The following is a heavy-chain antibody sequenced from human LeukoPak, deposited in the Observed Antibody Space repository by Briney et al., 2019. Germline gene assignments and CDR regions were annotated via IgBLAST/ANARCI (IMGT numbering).Heavy chain of an antibody. J-gene: IGHJ3*02. V-gene: IGHV3-30*03. D-gene: IGHD5-24*01. CDR2: ISYDGNNK. Sequence: GGSLRLSCAASGFTFSSYGMHWVRQAPGKGLEWVAVISYDGNNKYYADPVKGRFTISRDNSKNTLYLQMNSLRAEDTAVYYCARGCGYNWLDAFDIWGQGTMVTVSS. CDR3: ARGCGYNWLDAFDI. CDR1: GFTFSSYG.